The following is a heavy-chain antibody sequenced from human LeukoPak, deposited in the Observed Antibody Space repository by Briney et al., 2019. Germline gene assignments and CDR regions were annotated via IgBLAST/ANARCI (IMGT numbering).Heavy chain of an antibody. CDR2: INHSGST. D-gene: IGHD3-22*01. CDR3: ARARRRYDSSGYYLRYYFDY. CDR1: GESFSGYY. J-gene: IGHJ4*02. Sequence: SETLSLTCAVYGESFSGYYWSWIRQPPGKGLEWIGEINHSGSTNYNPSLKSRVTISVDTSKNQFSLNLSSVTAADTAVYYCARARRRYDSSGYYLRYYFDYWGQGTLVTVSS. V-gene: IGHV4-34*01.